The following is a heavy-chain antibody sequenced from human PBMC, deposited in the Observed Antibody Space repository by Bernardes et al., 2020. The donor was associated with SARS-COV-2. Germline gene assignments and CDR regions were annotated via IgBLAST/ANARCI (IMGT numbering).Heavy chain of an antibody. V-gene: IGHV3-74*01. D-gene: IGHD5-12*01. CDR3: AVATIA. CDR1: GFTFSSYW. CDR2: IHNDGSIT. Sequence: GGSLRLSCVASGFTFSSYWVHWVRQVSGEGLVWVSGIHNDGSITAYTDSVKGRFTISRDNAKKMVYLQMNSLRAEDTAVYYCAVATIAWGQGTLVTVSS. J-gene: IGHJ5*02.